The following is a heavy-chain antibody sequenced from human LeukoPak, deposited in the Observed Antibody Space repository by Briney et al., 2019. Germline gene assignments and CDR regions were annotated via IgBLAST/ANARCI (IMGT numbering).Heavy chain of an antibody. Sequence: GGSLRLSCAASGFTFSSYAMHWVRQAPGKGLEWVAVTSYVGSNKYYADSVKGRFTISRDNSENTLYLQMNSLRAEDTAVYYCARVNEGFDTSSAFDYWGQGTLVTVSS. CDR3: ARVNEGFDTSSAFDY. CDR2: TSYVGSNK. D-gene: IGHD6-13*01. V-gene: IGHV3-30-3*01. CDR1: GFTFSSYA. J-gene: IGHJ4*02.